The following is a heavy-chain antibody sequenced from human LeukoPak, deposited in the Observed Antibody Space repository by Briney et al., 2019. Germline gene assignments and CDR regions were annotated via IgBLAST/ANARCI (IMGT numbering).Heavy chain of an antibody. CDR2: INPNSGGT. D-gene: IGHD2-15*01. V-gene: IGHV1-2*02. CDR1: GYTFTGYY. J-gene: IGHJ6*02. Sequence: GASVKVSCKASGYTFTGYYMHWVRRAPGQGLEWMGWINPNSGGTNYAQKFQGRVTMTRDTSISTAYMELSRLRSDDTAVYYCARMMDIVVVVAATHRYYYGMDVWGQGTTVTVSS. CDR3: ARMMDIVVVVAATHRYYYGMDV.